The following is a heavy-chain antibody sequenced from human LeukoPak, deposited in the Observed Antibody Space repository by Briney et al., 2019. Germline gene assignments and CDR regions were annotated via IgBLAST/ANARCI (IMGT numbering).Heavy chain of an antibody. CDR1: GFTFSSYA. J-gene: IGHJ3*02. Sequence: GRSLRLSCAASGFTFSSYATHWVRQAPGKGLEWEAVISYDGSNKYYADSVKGRFTISRDNSKNTLYLQMNSLRAEDTAVYYCARDPGVLRFLEWSDAFDIWGQGTMVTVSS. V-gene: IGHV3-30-3*01. D-gene: IGHD3-3*01. CDR3: ARDPGVLRFLEWSDAFDI. CDR2: ISYDGSNK.